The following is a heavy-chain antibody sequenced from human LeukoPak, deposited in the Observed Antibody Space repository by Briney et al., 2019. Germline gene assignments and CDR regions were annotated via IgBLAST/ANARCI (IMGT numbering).Heavy chain of an antibody. CDR1: GFTFSSYW. CDR3: ARDGHYDILTGYFQD. D-gene: IGHD3-9*01. Sequence: PGGSLRLSCAASGFTFSSYWMSWVRQAPGKGLEWVANIKQDGSEKYYVDSVKGRFTISGDNAKNSLYLQMNSLRAEDTAVYYCARDGHYDILTGYFQDWGQGTLVTVSS. J-gene: IGHJ1*01. CDR2: IKQDGSEK. V-gene: IGHV3-7*01.